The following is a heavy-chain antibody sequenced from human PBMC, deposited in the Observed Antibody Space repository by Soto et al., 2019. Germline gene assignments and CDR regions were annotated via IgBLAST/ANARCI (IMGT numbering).Heavy chain of an antibody. CDR1: GYTFTSYD. CDR2: MDPNSGNT. CDR3: ARERKGMDV. Sequence: ASVKVSCKASGYTFTSYDINWLRQAPGQGLEWRGWMDPNSGNTGYAQKFKGRVTMTRNTSISTAYMELSSLRSEDTAVYYCARERKGMDVWGQGTTVTVSS. V-gene: IGHV1-8*01. J-gene: IGHJ6*02.